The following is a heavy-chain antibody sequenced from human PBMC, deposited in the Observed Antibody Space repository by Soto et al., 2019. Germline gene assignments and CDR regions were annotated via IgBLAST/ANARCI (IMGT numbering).Heavy chain of an antibody. CDR3: ARGRVGRYYDFWSGHRFDP. CDR1: GYTFTSYD. Sequence: QVQLVQSGAEVKKPGASVKVSCKASGYTFTSYDINWVRQATGQGLEWMGWMNPNSGNTGYVQKFQGRVTMTRNTYISTAYMELSSLRSEDTAVYYCARGRVGRYYDFWSGHRFDPWGQGTLVTVSS. D-gene: IGHD3-3*01. J-gene: IGHJ5*02. V-gene: IGHV1-8*01. CDR2: MNPNSGNT.